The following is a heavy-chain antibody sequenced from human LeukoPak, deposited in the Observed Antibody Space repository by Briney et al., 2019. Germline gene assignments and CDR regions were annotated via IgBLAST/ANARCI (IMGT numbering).Heavy chain of an antibody. D-gene: IGHD3-10*01. CDR1: GGSFGGYY. CDR2: INHSGST. Sequence: SETLSLTCAVYGGSFGGYYWSWIRQPPGKGLEWIGEINHSGSTNYNPSLKSRVTISVDTSKNQFSLKLSSVTAADTAVYYCARVGIFDYYGSGSPYFDYWGQGTLVTVSS. J-gene: IGHJ4*02. CDR3: ARVGIFDYYGSGSPYFDY. V-gene: IGHV4-34*01.